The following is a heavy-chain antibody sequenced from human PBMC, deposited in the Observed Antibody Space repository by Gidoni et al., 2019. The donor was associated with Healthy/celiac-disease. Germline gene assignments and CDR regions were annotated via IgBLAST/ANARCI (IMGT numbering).Heavy chain of an antibody. Sequence: GGSFSGYYWSWIRQPPGKGLEWIGEINHSGSTTYNPSLKSRVTISVDTSKNQFSLKLSSVTAADTAVYYCARVTGARYCSSTSCYPNWGQGTLVTVSS. CDR2: INHSGST. V-gene: IGHV4-34*01. CDR1: GGSFSGYY. CDR3: ARVTGARYCSSTSCYPN. D-gene: IGHD2-2*01. J-gene: IGHJ4*02.